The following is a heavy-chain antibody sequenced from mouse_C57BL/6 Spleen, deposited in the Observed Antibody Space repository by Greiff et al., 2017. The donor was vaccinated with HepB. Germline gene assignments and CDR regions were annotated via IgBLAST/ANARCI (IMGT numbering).Heavy chain of an antibody. CDR2: IYPGSGST. J-gene: IGHJ2*01. CDR1: GYTFTSYW. V-gene: IGHV1-55*01. CDR3: ARGRSSFDY. D-gene: IGHD1-1*01. Sequence: QVHVKQSGAELVKPGASVKMSCKASGYTFTSYWITWVKQRPGQGLEWIGDIYPGSGSTNYNEKFKSKATLTVDTSSSTAYMQLSSLTSEDSAVYYCARGRSSFDYWGQGTTLTVSS.